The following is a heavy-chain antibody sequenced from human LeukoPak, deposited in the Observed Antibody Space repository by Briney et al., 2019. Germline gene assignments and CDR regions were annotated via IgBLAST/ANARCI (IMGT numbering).Heavy chain of an antibody. J-gene: IGHJ4*02. D-gene: IGHD2-2*02. Sequence: GGSLRLSCAGSGFTFSSYAMHWVRQAPGKGLEWETVISYDESYKYYADSVKGRFTISRDNSKNTLYLQMNSLRAEDTAVYYCARDPGGVYCSSTSCYKFDYWGQGTLVTVSS. CDR2: ISYDESYK. CDR1: GFTFSSYA. V-gene: IGHV3-30-3*01. CDR3: ARDPGGVYCSSTSCYKFDY.